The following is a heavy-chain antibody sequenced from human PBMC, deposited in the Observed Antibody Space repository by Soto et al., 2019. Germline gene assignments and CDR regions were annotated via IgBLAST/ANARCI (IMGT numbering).Heavy chain of an antibody. CDR2: IYYSGST. Sequence: LSLTCTDSGGSISSYYWSWIRQPPGKGLGWIGYIYYSGSTNYNPSLKSRVTISVDTSKNQFSLKLSSVTAADTAVYYCARDVSSSWHNWFDPWGQGTLVTVSS. D-gene: IGHD6-13*01. CDR1: GGSISSYY. CDR3: ARDVSSSWHNWFDP. V-gene: IGHV4-59*01. J-gene: IGHJ5*02.